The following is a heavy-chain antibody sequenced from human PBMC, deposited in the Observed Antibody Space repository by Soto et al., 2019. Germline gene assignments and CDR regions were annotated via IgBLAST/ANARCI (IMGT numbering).Heavy chain of an antibody. CDR1: GGSMSSYY. D-gene: IGHD3-16*01. Sequence: QVQLQESGPGLVKPSETLSLTCTVSGGSMSSYYWSWIRQPPGKGLEWIGYIYYSGSTNYNPSPKSRVTISVDTSKNQFSLKLNAVTAADTAVYYCARRWGGALDYWGQGTLVTVSS. CDR3: ARRWGGALDY. CDR2: IYYSGST. V-gene: IGHV4-59*08. J-gene: IGHJ4*02.